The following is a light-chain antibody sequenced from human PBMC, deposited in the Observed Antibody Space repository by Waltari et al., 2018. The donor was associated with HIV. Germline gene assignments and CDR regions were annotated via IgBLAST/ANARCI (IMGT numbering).Light chain of an antibody. CDR1: QSISRY. Sequence: DIQITQSPSSLSASVVAGVTITCRASQSISRYLNWYQQKPGKAPKLPIHSTSSLQRGVPSRFSGSGSGTEFTLTISGLQFEDYATYYCQQSYTSPHTFGQGTNVEIK. J-gene: IGKJ2*01. CDR2: STS. CDR3: QQSYTSPHT. V-gene: IGKV1-39*01.